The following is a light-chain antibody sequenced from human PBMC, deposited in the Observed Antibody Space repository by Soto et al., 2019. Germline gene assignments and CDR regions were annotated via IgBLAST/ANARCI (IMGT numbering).Light chain of an antibody. CDR2: GAT. V-gene: IGKV3-20*01. Sequence: AQTPFALSVSPGERATLSCRASQRVNINLAWYQQRSGQAPRLLIYGATKRATGIPDRFSGSGSETDFTLTISRLEAEDFAVYYCQQYGDSPRVFGQGTQLDIK. J-gene: IGKJ1*01. CDR1: QRVNIN. CDR3: QQYGDSPRV.